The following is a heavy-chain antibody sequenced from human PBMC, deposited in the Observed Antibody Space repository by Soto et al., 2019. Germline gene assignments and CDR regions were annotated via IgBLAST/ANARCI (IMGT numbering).Heavy chain of an antibody. Sequence: QITLKETGPTLVQPTQTLTLNCTFSGSSLSPAGVGVGWFRQPPGRPLEWLALIFWYDDKHYTPSLKNRLTITKDTSKNQVVLTMANMDPVDTATYFCAYGDYYASFDSWGQGALVTVSS. D-gene: IGHD3-10*01. CDR1: GSSLSPAGVG. CDR2: IFWYDDK. CDR3: AYGDYYASFDS. V-gene: IGHV2-5*01. J-gene: IGHJ4*02.